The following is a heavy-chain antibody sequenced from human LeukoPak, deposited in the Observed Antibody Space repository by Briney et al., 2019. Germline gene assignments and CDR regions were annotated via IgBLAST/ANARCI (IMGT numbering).Heavy chain of an antibody. V-gene: IGHV4-59*08. J-gene: IGHJ3*02. CDR1: GGSISSYY. D-gene: IGHD3-10*01. CDR3: ARGFRVVRGLDAFDI. CDR2: IYYSGST. Sequence: SETLSLTCTVSGGSISSYYWSWIRQPPGKGLEWIGYIYYSGSTNYNPSLKSRVTISVDTSKNQFSLKLSSVTAADTAVYYCARGFRVVRGLDAFDIWGQGTMVTVSS.